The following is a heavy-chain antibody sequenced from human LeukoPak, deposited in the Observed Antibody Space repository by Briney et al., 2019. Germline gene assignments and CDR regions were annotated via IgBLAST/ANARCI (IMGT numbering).Heavy chain of an antibody. CDR3: AKDTLYYYDSSGYYNWFDP. CDR1: GFTFSSYG. J-gene: IGHJ5*02. Sequence: PGRSLRLSCAASGFTFSSYGMHWVRQAPGKGLEWGAVISYDGSNKYYADSVKGRFTISRDNSKNTLYLQMNSLRAEDTAVYYCAKDTLYYYDSSGYYNWFDPWGQGTLVTVSS. D-gene: IGHD3-22*01. CDR2: ISYDGSNK. V-gene: IGHV3-30*18.